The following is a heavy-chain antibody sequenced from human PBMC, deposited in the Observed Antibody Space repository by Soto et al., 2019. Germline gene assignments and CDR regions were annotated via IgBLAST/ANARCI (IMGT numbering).Heavy chain of an antibody. CDR2: FGWNSGSI. CDR3: AKDGTDYYGSGSYWFYYFDY. J-gene: IGHJ4*02. V-gene: IGHV3-9*01. Sequence: EVQLVESGGGLVQPGRSLRLSCAASGFTFDDYAMHWVRQAPGKGLDGVSVFGWNSGSIGYADSVKGRFTISRDNAKNSLYLQMNSLRAEDTALYYCAKDGTDYYGSGSYWFYYFDYWGQGTLVTVSS. CDR1: GFTFDDYA. D-gene: IGHD3-10*01.